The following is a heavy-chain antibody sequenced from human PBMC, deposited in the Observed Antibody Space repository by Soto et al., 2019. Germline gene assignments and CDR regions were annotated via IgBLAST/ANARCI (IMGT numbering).Heavy chain of an antibody. Sequence: SETLSLTCTVSGGSVSSGSYYWSWIRQPPGKGLEWIGYIYYSGSTNYNPSLKSRVTISVDTSKNQFSLKLSSVTAADTAVYYCERDSCRGVSRSSRLAAFEIWGPGTMVTV. CDR2: IYYSGST. CDR3: ERDSCRGVSRSSRLAAFEI. V-gene: IGHV4-61*01. J-gene: IGHJ3*02. D-gene: IGHD2-15*01. CDR1: GGSVSSGSYY.